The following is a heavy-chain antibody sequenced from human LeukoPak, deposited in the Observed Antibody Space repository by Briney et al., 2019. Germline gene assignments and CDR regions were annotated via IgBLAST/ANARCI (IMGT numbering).Heavy chain of an antibody. J-gene: IGHJ5*02. CDR1: GGTFISYA. V-gene: IGHV1-69*10. D-gene: IGHD2-2*01. CDR2: ISPIFGIA. Sequence: SVKVSCKASGGTFISYAISWVGQAPGQGIEWMGGISPIFGIANYAQKFQGRVTITADKSTSTAYMELSSLRSEDTALYYCARQCSSTSCYFEFDPWGQGTLVTVSS. CDR3: ARQCSSTSCYFEFDP.